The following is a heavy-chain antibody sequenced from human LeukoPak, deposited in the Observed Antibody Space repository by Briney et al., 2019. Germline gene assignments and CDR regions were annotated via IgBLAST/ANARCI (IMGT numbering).Heavy chain of an antibody. CDR2: IFYSGST. D-gene: IGHD4-17*01. Sequence: SETLSLTCTVSGASITSYYWSWIRQPPGKGLEWIGYIFYSGSTNYHPSLKSRVTLSVDTSKNQFSLKLRSVTPADTAVYYCARGPTMMTTFDAFDIWGQGTGVTVSS. CDR1: GASITSYY. J-gene: IGHJ3*02. V-gene: IGHV4-59*01. CDR3: ARGPTMMTTFDAFDI.